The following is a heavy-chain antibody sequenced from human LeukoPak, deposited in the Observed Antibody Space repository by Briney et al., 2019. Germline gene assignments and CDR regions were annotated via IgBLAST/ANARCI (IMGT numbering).Heavy chain of an antibody. CDR1: GFSFSTYW. CDR3: ARDPESSSFDL. J-gene: IGHJ4*02. CDR2: IDKGGSVR. D-gene: IGHD6-13*01. Sequence: GGSLRLSCAASGFSFSTYWMSWVRQTPEKGLECVANIDKGGSVRNYMDSVKGRCTISRDNAKKSLYLEINRLRADDTAVYYCARDPESSSFDLWGRGALVTVSS. V-gene: IGHV3-7*01.